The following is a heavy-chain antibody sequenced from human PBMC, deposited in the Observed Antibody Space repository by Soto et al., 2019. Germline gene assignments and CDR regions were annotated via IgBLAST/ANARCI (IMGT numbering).Heavy chain of an antibody. CDR2: IYYSGST. CDR3: ARAYYDFWSGYYDPQKGYYFDY. Sequence: SETLSLTCTVSGGSISSYYWSWIRQPPGKGLEWIGYIYYSGSTNYNPSLRSRVTISVDTSKNQFSLKLSSVTAADTAVYYCARAYYDFWSGYYDPQKGYYFDYWGQGNLVTVSS. J-gene: IGHJ4*02. D-gene: IGHD3-3*01. CDR1: GGSISSYY. V-gene: IGHV4-59*01.